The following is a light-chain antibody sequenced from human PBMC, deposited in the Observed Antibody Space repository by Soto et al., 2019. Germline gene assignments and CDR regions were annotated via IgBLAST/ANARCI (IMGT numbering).Light chain of an antibody. J-gene: IGKJ4*01. CDR3: QQVDRPPLT. V-gene: IGKV1-9*01. CDR2: SAS. Sequence: DIQLTQSPSFLSASIGDRVSLSCRASQDITKYLAWFHQKPGRAPKLLIYSASTLHVGVPARFRGGGSGTEFTLTINSLQAEDFATYYCQQVDRPPLTFGGGTKVEIK. CDR1: QDITKY.